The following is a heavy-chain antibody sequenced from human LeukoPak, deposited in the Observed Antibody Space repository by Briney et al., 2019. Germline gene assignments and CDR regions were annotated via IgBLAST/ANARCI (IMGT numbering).Heavy chain of an antibody. V-gene: IGHV3-23*01. CDR2: ISDGGDTT. Sequence: PGGSLRLSCAASGFTSSNNGMTWVRQAPGKGMEWVTGISDGGDTTYDAGSVKGRFTVPRDNSKNILYLQMNSLRAEDTAIYYCAKTQGFFDHWGQGSLVTVSS. CDR1: GFTSSNNG. J-gene: IGHJ4*02. CDR3: AKTQGFFDH.